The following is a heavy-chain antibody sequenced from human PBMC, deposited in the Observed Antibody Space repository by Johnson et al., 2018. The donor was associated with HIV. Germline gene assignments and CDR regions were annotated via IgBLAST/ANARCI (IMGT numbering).Heavy chain of an antibody. Sequence: MQLVESGGGLIQPGGSLRLSCAASGFTVSSNYMSWVRQAPGKGLEWVSVIYSGGNTYYADSVKGRFTISRDNSKNTLYLQMNSLRAEDTAVYYCAKAPPLSTYDYDAFDVWGQGTMVTVSS. D-gene: IGHD5-12*01. J-gene: IGHJ3*01. CDR1: GFTVSSNY. V-gene: IGHV3-53*01. CDR2: IYSGGNT. CDR3: AKAPPLSTYDYDAFDV.